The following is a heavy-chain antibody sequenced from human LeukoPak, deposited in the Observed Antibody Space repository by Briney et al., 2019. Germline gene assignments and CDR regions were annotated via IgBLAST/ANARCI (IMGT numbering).Heavy chain of an antibody. CDR3: ARDFGEGSIDY. CDR1: GFTVSSNY. V-gene: IGHV3-53*01. J-gene: IGHJ4*02. CDR2: IYSGGST. Sequence: PGGSLRLSCAASGFTVSSNYMSWVRQAPGKGLEWVSVIYSGGSTYYADSVKGRFTISRDNSKNTLYLQMKSLRAEDTAVYYCARDFGEGSIDYWGQGTLVTVSS. D-gene: IGHD3-3*01.